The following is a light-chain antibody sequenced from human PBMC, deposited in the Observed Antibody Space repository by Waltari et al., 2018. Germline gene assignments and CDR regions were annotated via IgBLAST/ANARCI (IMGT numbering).Light chain of an antibody. Sequence: SYEPTQPPPVSVSPGPTASITCPGAKLGDKYPCWYQQKPGQSPVLVIYQDSKRPSGIPERFSGSNSGNTATLTISGTQAMDEADYYCQAWDSSTVVFGGGTKLTVL. CDR2: QDS. CDR1: KLGDKY. J-gene: IGLJ2*01. CDR3: QAWDSSTVV. V-gene: IGLV3-1*01.